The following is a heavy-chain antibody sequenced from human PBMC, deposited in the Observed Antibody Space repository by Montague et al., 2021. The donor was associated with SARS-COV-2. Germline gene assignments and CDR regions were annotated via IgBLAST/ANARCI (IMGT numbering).Heavy chain of an antibody. D-gene: IGHD3-3*01. CDR2: IHNTGNT. V-gene: IGHV4-61*01. J-gene: IGHJ5*02. Sequence: SETLSLTCTVSRDSVSSGSYYWSWIRQPPGKGLEWIAYIHNTGNTKYNPSLSGRVTISIDTSKNQFSLKMSSVTAADTAVYYCARACLPLSHECFGWFDPWGQGTLVTVSS. CDR1: RDSVSSGSYY. CDR3: ARACLPLSHECFGWFDP.